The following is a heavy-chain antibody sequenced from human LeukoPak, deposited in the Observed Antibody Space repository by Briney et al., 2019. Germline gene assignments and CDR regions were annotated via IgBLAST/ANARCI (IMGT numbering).Heavy chain of an antibody. D-gene: IGHD5-12*01. CDR3: ARSGQSRLRGIDY. Sequence: TSETLSLTCTVSGGSVSSGSYYWGWIRQPPGKGLEWIGNIYYSGSTYYNPSLKSRVTISVETSKNQFSLKLSSVTAADTAVYYCARSGQSRLRGIDYWGQGTLVTVSS. V-gene: IGHV4-39*01. CDR2: IYYSGST. CDR1: GGSVSSGSYY. J-gene: IGHJ4*02.